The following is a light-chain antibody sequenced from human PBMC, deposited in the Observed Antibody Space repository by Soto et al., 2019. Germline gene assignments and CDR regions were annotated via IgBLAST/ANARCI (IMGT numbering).Light chain of an antibody. CDR3: QQGYSTPT. CDR1: QSISSY. CDR2: AAS. V-gene: IGKV1-39*01. Sequence: DIQMTQSPSSLSASVGDRVTITCRASQSISSYLNWYQQKPGKAPQLLIYAASTLQSGVPSRFSGSGSGTDFTLTISSLQHEDFATYSCQQGYSTPTFGGGNKVEIK. J-gene: IGKJ4*01.